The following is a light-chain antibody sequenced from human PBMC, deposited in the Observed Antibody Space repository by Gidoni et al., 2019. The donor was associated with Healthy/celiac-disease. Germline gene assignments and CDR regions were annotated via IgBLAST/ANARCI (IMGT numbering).Light chain of an antibody. J-gene: IGLJ2*01. Sequence: SYQLPQPPSASVSPGQTASITCPGDKLGDKYACWYQQKPGQSPVLVIYQDSKRPSGIPERFSGSNSGNTATLTISGTQAIDEADYYCQAWDSSTVVFGGGTKLTVL. CDR3: QAWDSSTVV. CDR2: QDS. CDR1: KLGDKY. V-gene: IGLV3-1*01.